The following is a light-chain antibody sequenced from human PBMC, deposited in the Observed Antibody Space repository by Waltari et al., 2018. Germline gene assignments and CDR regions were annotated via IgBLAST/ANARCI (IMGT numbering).Light chain of an antibody. CDR3: QSYDSSLSGRV. CDR2: ANT. CDR1: SSNIGTGHD. Sequence: QSVLTQPPSVSGAPGQRVIISCTGSSSNIGTGHDVHWYQQLPGTAPKLLIPANTIRPSWVPDRFSSSKSGTSASLAITGLQAEDEADYYCQSYDSSLSGRVFGGGTKLTVL. J-gene: IGLJ3*02. V-gene: IGLV1-40*01.